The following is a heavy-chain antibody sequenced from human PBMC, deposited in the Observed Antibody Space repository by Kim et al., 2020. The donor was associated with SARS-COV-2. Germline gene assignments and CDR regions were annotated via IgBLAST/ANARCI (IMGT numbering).Heavy chain of an antibody. D-gene: IGHD6-13*01. CDR1: GGSISSYY. Sequence: SETLSLTCTVSGGSISSYYWSWIRQPPGKGLEWIGYIYYSGSTNYNPSLKSRVTISVDTSKNQFSLKLSSVTAADTAVYYCARGIYKGSSGTHFDYWGQGTLVTVSS. V-gene: IGHV4-59*13. J-gene: IGHJ4*02. CDR3: ARGIYKGSSGTHFDY. CDR2: IYYSGST.